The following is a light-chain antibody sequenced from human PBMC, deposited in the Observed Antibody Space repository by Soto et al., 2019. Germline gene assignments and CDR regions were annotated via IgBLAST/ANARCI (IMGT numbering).Light chain of an antibody. CDR3: QSYNWFPIT. V-gene: IGKV1-27*01. CDR2: GAS. Sequence: DIQMTQSPSSLAASVGNRVTISCRASQGIGNYLAWYQQKPGKVPKLLIYGASTLQSGVSSRFTGSGSGTDFTLTISRLQPEDVATYYCQSYNWFPITFGLGTKVHIK. CDR1: QGIGNY. J-gene: IGKJ3*01.